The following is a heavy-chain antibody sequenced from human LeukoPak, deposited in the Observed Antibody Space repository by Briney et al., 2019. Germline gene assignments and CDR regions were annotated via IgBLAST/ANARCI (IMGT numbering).Heavy chain of an antibody. CDR1: GYTFTGYG. CDR3: ARTPHSYCSSTSCYPYYFDY. Sequence: ASVKVSCKASGYTFTGYGISWVRQAPGQGLEWMGWISAYNGNTNYAQKLQGRVTMTTDTSTSTAYMELRSLRSDDTAVYYCARTPHSYCSSTSCYPYYFDYWGQGTLVTVSS. J-gene: IGHJ4*02. CDR2: ISAYNGNT. V-gene: IGHV1-18*01. D-gene: IGHD2-2*01.